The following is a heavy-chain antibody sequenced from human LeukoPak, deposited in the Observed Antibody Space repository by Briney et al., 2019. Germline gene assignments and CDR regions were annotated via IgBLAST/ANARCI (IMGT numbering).Heavy chain of an antibody. D-gene: IGHD6-13*01. Sequence: ASVKVSCKASEYTFTGYYMHWVRQAPGQGLEWMGWINPNSGGTNYAQKFQGRVTMTRDTSISTAYMELSRLRSDDTAVYYCASLRIAAAGFDYWGQGTLVTVSS. CDR3: ASLRIAAAGFDY. J-gene: IGHJ4*02. CDR1: EYTFTGYY. V-gene: IGHV1-2*02. CDR2: INPNSGGT.